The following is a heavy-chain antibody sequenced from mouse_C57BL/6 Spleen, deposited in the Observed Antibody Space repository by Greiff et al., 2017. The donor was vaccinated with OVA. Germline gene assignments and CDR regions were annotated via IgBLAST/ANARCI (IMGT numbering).Heavy chain of an antibody. V-gene: IGHV1-52*01. CDR2: IDPSDSET. CDR3: ARLYGSSYDCYFDV. Sequence: QVQLQQPGAELVRPGSSVKLSCKASGYTFTSYWMHWVKQRPIQGLEWIGNIDPSDSETHYNQKFKDKATLTVDKSSSTAYMQLSSLTSEDSAAYYCARLYGSSYDCYFDVWGTGTTVTVSS. CDR1: GYTFTSYW. D-gene: IGHD1-1*01. J-gene: IGHJ1*03.